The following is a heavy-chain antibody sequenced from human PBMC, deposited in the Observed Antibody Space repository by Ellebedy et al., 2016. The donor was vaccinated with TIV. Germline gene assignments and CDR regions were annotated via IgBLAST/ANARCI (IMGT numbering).Heavy chain of an antibody. D-gene: IGHD2-15*01. Sequence: ASVKVSCXASGGTFGIYALSWVRQTRGQGLELMGGFIPLFGTANYPPKFQGRVTITADDSTNTAYMELSSLRSEDTAVYYCAKKYGDSSDIDLDAFDIWGQGTMVTVSS. CDR2: FIPLFGTA. CDR3: AKKYGDSSDIDLDAFDI. J-gene: IGHJ3*02. V-gene: IGHV1-69*13. CDR1: GGTFGIYA.